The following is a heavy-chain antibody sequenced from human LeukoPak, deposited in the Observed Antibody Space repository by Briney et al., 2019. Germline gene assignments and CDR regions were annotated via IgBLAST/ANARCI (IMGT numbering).Heavy chain of an antibody. CDR2: IIPIFGTA. V-gene: IGHV1-69*01. D-gene: IGHD4-17*01. J-gene: IGHJ4*02. CDR1: RGTFSSYA. Sequence: SVKVSCKASRGTFSSYATSWVRQAPGQGLEWMGGIIPIFGTANYAQKFQGRVTITADASTSTAYMELSSLRSEDTAVYYCARVGAAVTTSPAPFFDYWGQGTLVTVSS. CDR3: ARVGAAVTTSPAPFFDY.